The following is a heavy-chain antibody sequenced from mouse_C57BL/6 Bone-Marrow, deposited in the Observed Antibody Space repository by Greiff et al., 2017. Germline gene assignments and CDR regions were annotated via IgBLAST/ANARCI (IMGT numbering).Heavy chain of an antibody. Sequence: EVQRVESGGDLVKPGGSLKISCAASGFTFSSYGMTWVRQTPDKRLEWVATISSGGSYTYYTDSVKGRFTLSRDNAENTPYLQLSSLKSEDTAMYYCAISYDDDGGYWGQGTSVTVSS. J-gene: IGHJ4*01. CDR3: AISYDDDGGY. CDR1: GFTFSSYG. D-gene: IGHD2-4*01. V-gene: IGHV5-6*01. CDR2: ISSGGSYT.